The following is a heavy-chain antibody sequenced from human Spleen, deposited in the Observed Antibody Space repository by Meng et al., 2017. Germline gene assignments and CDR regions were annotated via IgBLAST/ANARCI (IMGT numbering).Heavy chain of an antibody. CDR1: GGSISGGDYY. Sequence: QVQLQESGPGRVKPSQTLFLTSTVFGGSISGGDYYWSWIRQPPGKGLEWIGYIHFSGSTYYNPSLNSRITISVDMSRNQFSLEVTSVTAADTAVYYCVRSSGWVRTGFDPWGQGTLVTVSS. CDR2: IHFSGST. CDR3: VRSSGWVRTGFDP. V-gene: IGHV4-30-4*01. D-gene: IGHD6-19*01. J-gene: IGHJ5*02.